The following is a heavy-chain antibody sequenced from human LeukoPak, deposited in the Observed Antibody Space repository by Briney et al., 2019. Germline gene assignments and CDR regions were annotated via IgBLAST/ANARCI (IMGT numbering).Heavy chain of an antibody. V-gene: IGHV3-23*01. CDR1: GFTFSSYA. J-gene: IGHJ6*02. CDR2: ISGSGGST. CDR3: AKDLSAGYYGMDV. Sequence: GGSLRVSCAASGFTFSSYAMSWVRQAPGKGLEWVSAISGSGGSTYYADSVKGRFTISRDNSKNTLYLQMNSLRAEDTAVYYCAKDLSAGYYGMDVWGQGTTVTVSS. D-gene: IGHD3-3*01.